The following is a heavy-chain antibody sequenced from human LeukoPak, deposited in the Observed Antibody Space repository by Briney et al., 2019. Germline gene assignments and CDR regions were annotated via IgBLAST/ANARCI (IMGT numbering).Heavy chain of an antibody. CDR3: AREIFGVVIGNTFDY. D-gene: IGHD3-3*01. Sequence: SVTVSCTASGGTFSSYAISWVRQAPGQGLEWMGGIIPIFGTANYAQKFQGRVTITADESTSTAYMELSSLRSEDTAVYYCAREIFGVVIGNTFDYWGQGTLVTVSS. CDR2: IIPIFGTA. J-gene: IGHJ4*02. CDR1: GGTFSSYA. V-gene: IGHV1-69*13.